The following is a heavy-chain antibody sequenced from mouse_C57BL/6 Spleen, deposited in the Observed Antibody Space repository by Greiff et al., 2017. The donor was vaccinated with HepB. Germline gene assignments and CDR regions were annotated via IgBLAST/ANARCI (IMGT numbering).Heavy chain of an antibody. V-gene: IGHV5-4*03. D-gene: IGHD2-4*01. CDR3: ASQGDDYDGAWFAY. Sequence: EVNVVESGGGLVKPGGSLKLSCAASGFTFSSYAMSWVRQTPEKRLEWVATISDGGSYTYYPDNVKGRFTISRDNAKNNLYLQMSHLKSEDTAMYYCASQGDDYDGAWFAYWGQGTLVTVSA. J-gene: IGHJ3*01. CDR1: GFTFSSYA. CDR2: ISDGGSYT.